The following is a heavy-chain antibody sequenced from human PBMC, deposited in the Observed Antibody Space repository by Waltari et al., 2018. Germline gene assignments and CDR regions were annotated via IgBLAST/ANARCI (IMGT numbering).Heavy chain of an antibody. V-gene: IGHV3-21*02. Sequence: EVQLVESGGGLVKPGGSVRLGCTAAGFSFRSFGMTWVRQAPGKGLEWVSFISASGTFVYYVDSVKSRFTMSRDNAKNSVYLQWNGLRAEDTGEYYCVRGRLTTVVTPWDFWGQGTQVTVSS. D-gene: IGHD4-17*01. CDR3: VRGRLTTVVTPWDF. J-gene: IGHJ1*01. CDR2: ISASGTFV. CDR1: GFSFRSFG.